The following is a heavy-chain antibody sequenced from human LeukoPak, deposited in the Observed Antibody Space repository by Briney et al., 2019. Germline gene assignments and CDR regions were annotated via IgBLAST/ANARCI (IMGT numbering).Heavy chain of an antibody. CDR3: AREIESGSAPYYYYYMDV. Sequence: GSSVKVSCKASGGTFSSYAISWVRQAPGQGLEWMGGIIPIFGTANYAQKFQGRVTITTDESTSTAYMELSSLRSEDTAVYYCAREIESGSAPYYYYYMDVWGKGTTVTVSS. V-gene: IGHV1-69*05. D-gene: IGHD1-26*01. CDR2: IIPIFGTA. CDR1: GGTFSSYA. J-gene: IGHJ6*03.